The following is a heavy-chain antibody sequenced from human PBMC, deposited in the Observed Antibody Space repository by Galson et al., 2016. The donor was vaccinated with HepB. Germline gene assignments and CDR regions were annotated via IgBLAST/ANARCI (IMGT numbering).Heavy chain of an antibody. V-gene: IGHV3-23*01. J-gene: IGHJ4*02. CDR2: IGGGGGGT. CDR1: GFTFSGHS. D-gene: IGHD3-22*01. CDR3: AKGSYYYDVSGRFYN. Sequence: SLRFSCAASGFTFSGHSMSWVRQAPGKGLEWVSVIGGGGGGTYYGDSVKGRFTTSRDNSRSTLYLQMNSLRAEDTAIYYCAKGSYYYDVSGRFYNWGQGTLVTVSS.